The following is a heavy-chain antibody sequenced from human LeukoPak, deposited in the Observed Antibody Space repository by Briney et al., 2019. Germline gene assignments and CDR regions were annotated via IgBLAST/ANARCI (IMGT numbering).Heavy chain of an antibody. CDR3: AREAVRGVIISYFDY. V-gene: IGHV3-7*01. CDR2: IKQDGSEK. D-gene: IGHD3-10*01. Sequence: GGSLRLSCAASGFTFSSYWMSWVRQAPGKGLECVANIKQDGSEKYYVDSVKGRFTISRDNAKNSLYLQMNSLRAEDTAVYYCAREAVRGVIISYFDYWGQGTLVTVSS. J-gene: IGHJ4*02. CDR1: GFTFSSYW.